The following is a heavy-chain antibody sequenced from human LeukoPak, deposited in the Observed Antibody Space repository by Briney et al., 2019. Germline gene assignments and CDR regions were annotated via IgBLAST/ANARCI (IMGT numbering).Heavy chain of an antibody. CDR1: GFTFSNYE. D-gene: IGHD3-10*01. CDR3: ARGRGSLGSYYSFDH. Sequence: GGSLRLSCAASGFTFSNYEMNWVRQAPGKGLEWVSYIDARSTTIHYAGSVKGRFTISRDNAKNSLHLQMNRLGAEDTAVYYCARGRGSLGSYYSFDHWGQGTQITVSS. J-gene: IGHJ4*02. CDR2: IDARSTTI. V-gene: IGHV3-48*03.